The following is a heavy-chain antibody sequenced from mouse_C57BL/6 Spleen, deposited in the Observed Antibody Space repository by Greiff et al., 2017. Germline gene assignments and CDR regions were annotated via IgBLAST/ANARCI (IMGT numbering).Heavy chain of an antibody. D-gene: IGHD1-1*01. Sequence: EVMLVESEGGLVQPGSSMKLSCTASGFTFSDYYMAWVRQVPEKGLEWVANINYDGSSTYYLDSLKSRFLISRDNAKNILYLQMSSLKSEDTATYYCARVPVVATDYAMDYWGQGTSVTVSS. J-gene: IGHJ4*01. CDR1: GFTFSDYY. V-gene: IGHV5-16*01. CDR2: INYDGSST. CDR3: ARVPVVATDYAMDY.